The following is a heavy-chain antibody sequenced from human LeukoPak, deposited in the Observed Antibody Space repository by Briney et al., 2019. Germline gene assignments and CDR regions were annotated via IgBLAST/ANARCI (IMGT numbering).Heavy chain of an antibody. V-gene: IGHV3-23*01. Sequence: GGSLRLSCAASGFTFSSYAMSWVRQAPGKELEWVSAISGSGGSTYYADSVKGRFTISRDNSKNTLYLQMNSLRAEDTAVYYCAKYKDYDSSGTIYYFDYWGQGTLVTVSS. CDR3: AKYKDYDSSGTIYYFDY. CDR1: GFTFSSYA. J-gene: IGHJ4*02. CDR2: ISGSGGST. D-gene: IGHD3-22*01.